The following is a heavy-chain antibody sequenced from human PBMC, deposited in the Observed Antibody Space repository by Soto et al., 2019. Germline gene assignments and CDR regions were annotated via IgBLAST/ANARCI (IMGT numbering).Heavy chain of an antibody. CDR2: TSSNSAYM. V-gene: IGHV3-21*01. Sequence: GGSLRLSCAASGFTFRSFTMNWVRQAPGKGLEWVSTTSSNSAYMYYTDALRGRFTISRDNAKNSLHLQMNSLRAEDTAVYYCTRDASRDSSARGWFDPWGPGTLVTVSS. CDR1: GFTFRSFT. CDR3: TRDASRDSSARGWFDP. J-gene: IGHJ5*02. D-gene: IGHD6-13*01.